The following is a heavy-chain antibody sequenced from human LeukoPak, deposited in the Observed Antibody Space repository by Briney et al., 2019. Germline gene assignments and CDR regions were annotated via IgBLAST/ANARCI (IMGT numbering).Heavy chain of an antibody. V-gene: IGHV3-23*01. D-gene: IGHD2-15*01. J-gene: IGHJ4*02. CDR2: ISGSGGST. CDR3: AKAARYCSGGSCYPSWDYFDY. CDR1: GFTFSSFA. Sequence: PGGSLRLSCAASGFTFSSFAMRCVRQAPGKGLVGVLDISGSGGSTYYADSVKGRFTISRDNSKNTLYLQMNSLRAEDTAVYYCAKAARYCSGGSCYPSWDYFDYWGQGTLVTVSS.